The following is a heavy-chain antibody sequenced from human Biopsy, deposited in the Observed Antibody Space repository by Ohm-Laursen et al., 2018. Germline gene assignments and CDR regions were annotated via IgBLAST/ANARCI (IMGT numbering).Heavy chain of an antibody. Sequence: SVKASCKVSGYTLTELSIHWVRQTGGKGLEWMGGFDREERKTVYAEKFQGRVTMTEDTSTDTVYMEVTSLRSDDTAVYYCATGPYYDTRFYYNVRPFDFWGQGTLVTVSS. CDR3: ATGPYYDTRFYYNVRPFDF. J-gene: IGHJ4*02. CDR2: FDREERKT. V-gene: IGHV1-24*01. CDR1: GYTLTELS. D-gene: IGHD3-10*01.